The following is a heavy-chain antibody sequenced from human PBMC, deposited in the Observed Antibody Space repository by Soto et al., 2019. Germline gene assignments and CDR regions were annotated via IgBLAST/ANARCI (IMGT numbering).Heavy chain of an antibody. CDR3: ARGMTTVTTIDY. V-gene: IGHV4-30-2*01. D-gene: IGHD4-4*01. CDR1: GGSISSGGYS. J-gene: IGHJ4*02. CDR2: IYHSGST. Sequence: QLQLQESGSGLVKPSQTLSLTCAVSGGSISSGGYSWSWIRQPPGKGLEWIGYIYHSGSTYYNPSLQRRVTMSVDRSKNQFSLKLSSVTAADTAVYYCARGMTTVTTIDYWGQGTLVTVSS.